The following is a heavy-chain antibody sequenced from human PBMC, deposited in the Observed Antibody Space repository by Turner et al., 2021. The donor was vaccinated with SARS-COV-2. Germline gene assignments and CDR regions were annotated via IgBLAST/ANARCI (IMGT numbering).Heavy chain of an antibody. Sequence: QVHLVQSGGGVVQPGRSLRLPCAASGFSFGTYVMHWVRQAPGKGLEWVALISYDGSKQYYADSVKGRFIISRDNSRDTVYLQMNSLRAEDTAVYYCARDVPTYYYDSSGYYTDAFDIWGQGTMVTVSS. V-gene: IGHV3-30-3*01. D-gene: IGHD3-22*01. CDR2: ISYDGSKQ. CDR3: ARDVPTYYYDSSGYYTDAFDI. CDR1: GFSFGTYV. J-gene: IGHJ3*02.